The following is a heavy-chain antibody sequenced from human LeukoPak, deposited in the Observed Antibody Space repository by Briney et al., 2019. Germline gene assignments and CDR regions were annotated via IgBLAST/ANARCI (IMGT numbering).Heavy chain of an antibody. CDR3: AREGGDTYGEADY. V-gene: IGHV1-2*02. D-gene: IGHD5-18*01. CDR1: GYTFTGYF. CDR2: INPNNADT. Sequence: ASVRVSCKASGYTFTGYFMHWVRQAPGEGLEWMGWINPNNADTNYAQKFKGRVTMTRDTSINTAYMEVNRLTSDVTAVYYCAREGGDTYGEADYWGLGTLATVSS. J-gene: IGHJ4*02.